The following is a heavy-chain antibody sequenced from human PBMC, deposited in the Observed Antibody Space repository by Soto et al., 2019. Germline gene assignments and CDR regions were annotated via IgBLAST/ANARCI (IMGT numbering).Heavy chain of an antibody. Sequence: EVQLVQSGAEVKKPGESLRISCKGSGYTLTNYWISWVRQMPGKGLEWMGRIDPSDFYISYSPSFQGHVTISVDKSISTAYLHWSSLKASATAMYYCAREASGPSDYWGQGTLVTVSS. CDR3: AREASGPSDY. V-gene: IGHV5-10-1*03. J-gene: IGHJ4*02. CDR2: IDPSDFYI. D-gene: IGHD3-10*01. CDR1: GYTLTNYW.